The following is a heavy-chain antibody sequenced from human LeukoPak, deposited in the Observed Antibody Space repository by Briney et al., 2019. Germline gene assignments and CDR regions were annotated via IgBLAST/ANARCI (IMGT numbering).Heavy chain of an antibody. CDR3: AKSHYDSSGYYYFDY. J-gene: IGHJ4*02. CDR2: ISWNSGSI. D-gene: IGHD3-22*01. Sequence: PGRSLRLSCAASGFTFDDYVMHWVRQAPGKGLEWVSGISWNSGSIGYADSVKGRFTISRDNAKNSLYLQMNSLRAEDTALYYCAKSHYDSSGYYYFDYWGQGTLVAVSS. V-gene: IGHV3-9*01. CDR1: GFTFDDYV.